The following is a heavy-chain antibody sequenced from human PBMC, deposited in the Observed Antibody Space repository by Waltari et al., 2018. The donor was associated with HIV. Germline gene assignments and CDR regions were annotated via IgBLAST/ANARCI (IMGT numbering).Heavy chain of an antibody. CDR1: GGSFSGYS. D-gene: IGHD6-19*01. Sequence: QVQLQQWGAGLLKPSETLSLTCAVYGGSFSGYSWSWTRQPPGKGLEWIGEINHSGSTNYNPSLKSRVTISVDTSKNQFSLKLSSVTAADTAVYYCARFIVQWLVPDFWGQGTLVTVSS. V-gene: IGHV4-34*01. J-gene: IGHJ4*02. CDR3: ARFIVQWLVPDF. CDR2: INHSGST.